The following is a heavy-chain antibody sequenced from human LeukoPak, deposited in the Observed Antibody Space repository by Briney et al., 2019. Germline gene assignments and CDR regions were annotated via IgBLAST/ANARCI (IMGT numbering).Heavy chain of an antibody. CDR3: AAGYGSGSSDWFDP. CDR1: GFTLSSYE. J-gene: IGHJ5*02. CDR2: ISSSGSTI. Sequence: GGSLRLSCAASGFTLSSYEMNWVRQAPGKGLEWVSYISSSGSTIYYADSVKGRFTISRDNAKNSLYLQMNSLRAEDTAVYYCAAGYGSGSSDWFDPWGQGTLVTVSS. D-gene: IGHD3-10*01. V-gene: IGHV3-48*03.